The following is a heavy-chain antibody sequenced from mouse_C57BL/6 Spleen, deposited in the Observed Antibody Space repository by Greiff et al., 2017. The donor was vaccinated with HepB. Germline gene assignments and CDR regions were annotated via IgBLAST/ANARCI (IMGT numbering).Heavy chain of an antibody. Sequence: QVQLKQSGAELVRPGTSVKMSCKASGYTFTNYWIGWAKQRPGHGLEWIGDIYPGGGYTNYNEKFKGKATLTADKSSSTAYMQFSSLTSEDSAIYYCARSPDYYGSSPYWYFDVWGTGTTVTVSS. D-gene: IGHD1-1*01. CDR2: IYPGGGYT. CDR3: ARSPDYYGSSPYWYFDV. V-gene: IGHV1-63*01. CDR1: GYTFTNYW. J-gene: IGHJ1*03.